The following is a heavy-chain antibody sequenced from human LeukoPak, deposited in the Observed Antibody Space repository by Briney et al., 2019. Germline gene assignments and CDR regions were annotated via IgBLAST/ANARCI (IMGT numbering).Heavy chain of an antibody. V-gene: IGHV4-59*01. D-gene: IGHD3-10*01. CDR2: IYYTGST. J-gene: IGHJ4*02. Sequence: SGTLSPTCTGPGGSISNYYWSWIRQPPGKGLEWIGYIYYTGSTNYNPSLKSRVTTSVDTSKNQFSLKLSSVTAADTAVYYCARYRGWVGEFHFDYWGQGTLVTVSS. CDR3: ARYRGWVGEFHFDY. CDR1: GGSISNYY.